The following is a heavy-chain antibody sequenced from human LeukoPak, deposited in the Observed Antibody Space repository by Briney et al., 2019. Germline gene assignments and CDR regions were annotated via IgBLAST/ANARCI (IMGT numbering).Heavy chain of an antibody. V-gene: IGHV1-46*01. CDR2: VNPSGAST. J-gene: IGHJ4*02. CDR1: GYTFSDFY. CDR3: ARGLGYSSSWPFDH. D-gene: IGHD6-13*01. Sequence: ASVKVSCKASGYTFSDFYMNWVRQAPGQGLEWMGIVNPSGASTSYAQKFQGRVTMTRDTSTSTVYMELSSLRSEDTAVYFCARGLGYSSSWPFDHWGQGTLVTVSS.